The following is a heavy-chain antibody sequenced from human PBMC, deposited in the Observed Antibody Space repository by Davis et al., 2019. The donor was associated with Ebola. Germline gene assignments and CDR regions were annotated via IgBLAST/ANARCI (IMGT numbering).Heavy chain of an antibody. V-gene: IGHV1-18*04. CDR1: GYTFTNYG. CDR2: INPHNGNT. Sequence: ASVKVSCKASGYTFTNYGITWVRQAPGQGLEWMGWINPHNGNTNYAQNVQGRVTMTTDTSTSTAYMEVGSLKSDDTAVYYCATAISDRQQLVYFDYWGQGTLVTVSS. D-gene: IGHD6-13*01. J-gene: IGHJ4*02. CDR3: ATAISDRQQLVYFDY.